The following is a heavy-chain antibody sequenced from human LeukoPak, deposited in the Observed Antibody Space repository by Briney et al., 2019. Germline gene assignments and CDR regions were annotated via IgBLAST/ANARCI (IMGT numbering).Heavy chain of an antibody. V-gene: IGHV1-2*02. CDR3: ARGSPLYYYYMDV. CDR1: GYTLTELS. J-gene: IGHJ6*03. CDR2: INPNSGGT. Sequence: ASVKVSCKVSGYTLTELSMHWVRQAPGKGLEWMGWINPNSGGTNYAQKFQGRVTMTRDTSISTAYMELSRLRSDDTAVYYCARGSPLYYYYMDVWGKGTTVTISS.